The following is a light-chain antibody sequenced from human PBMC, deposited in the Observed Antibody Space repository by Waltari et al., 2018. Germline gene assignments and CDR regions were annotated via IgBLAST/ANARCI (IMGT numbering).Light chain of an antibody. CDR1: QDICTS. V-gene: IGKV1-12*01. J-gene: IGKJ5*01. CDR2: VAS. CDR3: QQANSFPLT. Sequence: DIQLTQSPSSVSASIGDSVTITCRASQDICTSLAWYQQKPGKAPKLLIFVASSLQSGVPPRFSDSGSGTDFTLTINSLQPEDFASYYCQQANSFPLTFGQGTRLEIK.